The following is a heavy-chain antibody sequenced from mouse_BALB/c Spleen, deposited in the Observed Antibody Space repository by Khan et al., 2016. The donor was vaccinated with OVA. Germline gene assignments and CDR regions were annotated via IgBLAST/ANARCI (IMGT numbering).Heavy chain of an antibody. CDR2: IWAGGST. Sequence: VQLQESGPGLVAPSQSLSITCTVSGFSLTSYGVHWVRQPPGKGLEWLGVIWAGGSTNYNSALMSRLSISKDNSKSQVFLKMNSLQTDDTAMYYCARVSDGSYYTVDYWGQGTSVTVAS. CDR1: GFSLTSYG. D-gene: IGHD2-3*01. J-gene: IGHJ4*01. CDR3: ARVSDGSYYTVDY. V-gene: IGHV2-9*02.